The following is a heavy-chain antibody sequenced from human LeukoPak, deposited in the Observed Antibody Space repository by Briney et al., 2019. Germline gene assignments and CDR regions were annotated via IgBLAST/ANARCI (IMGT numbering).Heavy chain of an antibody. V-gene: IGHV4-4*07. CDR3: AREVVTAATYDY. CDR2: IYSSGNT. J-gene: IGHJ4*02. Sequence: SETLSLTCTVSGGSISSFYWSWIRQPAGKGLEWIGRIYSSGNTNYNPSLKSRVTMSVDTSKNLFSLKLSSVTAADTAVYYCAREVVTAATYDYWGQGTLVTVSS. CDR1: GGSISSFY. D-gene: IGHD2-2*01.